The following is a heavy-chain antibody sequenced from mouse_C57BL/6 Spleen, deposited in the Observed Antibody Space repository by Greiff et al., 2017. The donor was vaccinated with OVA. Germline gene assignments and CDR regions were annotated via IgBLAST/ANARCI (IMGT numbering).Heavy chain of an antibody. V-gene: IGHV1-58*01. D-gene: IGHD2-14*01. J-gene: IGHJ2*01. Sequence: EVQLQQSGAELVRPGSSVKMSCKTSGYTFTSYGINWVKQRPGQGLEWIGYIYLGNGYTEYNEKFKGKATLTSDTSSSTAYMQLSSLTSEDSAIYYCAIRLIGPDPCDYWGQGTTLTVSS. CDR1: GYTFTSYG. CDR2: IYLGNGYT. CDR3: AIRLIGPDPCDY.